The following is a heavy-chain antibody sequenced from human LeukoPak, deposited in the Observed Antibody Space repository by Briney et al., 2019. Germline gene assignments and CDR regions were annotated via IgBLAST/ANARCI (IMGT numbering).Heavy chain of an antibody. CDR1: GFTFSSYA. D-gene: IGHD2-21*01. V-gene: IGHV3-21*01. CDR2: IGCGTSNI. CDR3: AREDGEMFDY. Sequence: GGSLRLSCAASGFTFSSYAMNWVRQAPGQGLEWVSSIGCGTSNIYYADSVKGRFTISRDNAKNSLYLQMNSLRAEDTAVYYCAREDGEMFDYWGQGILVTVSS. J-gene: IGHJ4*02.